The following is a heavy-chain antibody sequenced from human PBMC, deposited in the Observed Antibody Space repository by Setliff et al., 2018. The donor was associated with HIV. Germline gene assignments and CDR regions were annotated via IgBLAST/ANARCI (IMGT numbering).Heavy chain of an antibody. J-gene: IGHJ6*03. D-gene: IGHD3-22*01. CDR1: GYTLTEVS. Sequence: GASVKVSCKISGYTLTEVSMHWVRQAPGKGLEWMGWIVVGSGNTNYAQKFQERVTITRDMSTRTTYMELSNLRSEDTAVYYCAARPGVDSSAYYNYYYMDVWGKGTTVTVSS. V-gene: IGHV1-58*02. CDR2: IVVGSGNT. CDR3: AARPGVDSSAYYNYYYMDV.